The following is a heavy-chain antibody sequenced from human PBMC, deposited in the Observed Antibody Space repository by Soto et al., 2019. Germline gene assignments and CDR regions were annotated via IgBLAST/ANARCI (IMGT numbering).Heavy chain of an antibody. D-gene: IGHD1-26*01. Sequence: PGGSLRLSCAVSGFTFSSYGMSWVRQAPGKGLEWVSSISGSGGSTYYADSVKGRFTISRDNSKNTLYLQMNSLRAEDTAVYYCAKGGSYAKHYFDYWGQGTLVTVSS. J-gene: IGHJ4*02. CDR2: ISGSGGST. CDR3: AKGGSYAKHYFDY. V-gene: IGHV3-23*01. CDR1: GFTFSSYG.